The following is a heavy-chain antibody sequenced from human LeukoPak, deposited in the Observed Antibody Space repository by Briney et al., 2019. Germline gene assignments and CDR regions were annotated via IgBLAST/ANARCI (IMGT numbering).Heavy chain of an antibody. J-gene: IGHJ3*02. Sequence: GGSLRLSCAASGLTVSSNYMSWVRQAPGKGLEWVSVIYSGGSTHYADSVKGRFTVSRDNSKNTLYLQMNSLRADDTAVYYCARDRGSGSGWYYDAFDIWGQGTMVTVSS. CDR3: ARDRGSGSGWYYDAFDI. CDR2: IYSGGST. CDR1: GLTVSSNY. D-gene: IGHD6-19*01. V-gene: IGHV3-66*01.